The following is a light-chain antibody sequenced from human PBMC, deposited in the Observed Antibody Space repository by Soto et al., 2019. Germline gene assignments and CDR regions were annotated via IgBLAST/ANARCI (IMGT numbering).Light chain of an antibody. J-gene: IGKJ2*01. CDR2: AAS. V-gene: IGKV3-15*01. Sequence: ETVMTQSPATLSVSPGERATLSCRASQSVNSNLAWYQKKPGQAPRLLIYAASTRATGIPARFSGSGSGTEFTLTISSLQSEDFAVYFCQQRSNWPPHTFGQGTKLQIK. CDR3: QQRSNWPPHT. CDR1: QSVNSN.